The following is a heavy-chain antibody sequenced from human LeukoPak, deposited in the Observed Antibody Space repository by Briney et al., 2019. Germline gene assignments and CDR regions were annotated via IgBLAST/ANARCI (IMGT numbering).Heavy chain of an antibody. V-gene: IGHV3-66*02. D-gene: IGHD3-10*01. J-gene: IGHJ4*02. CDR3: ARDYYGSGSYQSYFDY. CDR1: GFTVSSNY. Sequence: PGGSLRLSCAASGFTVSSNYMSWVRQAPGKGLEWVSVIYSGGSTYYADSVKGRFTISRDNSKNTLYLQMNSLRAEDTAVYYCARDYYGSGSYQSYFDYWGQGTLVTVSS. CDR2: IYSGGST.